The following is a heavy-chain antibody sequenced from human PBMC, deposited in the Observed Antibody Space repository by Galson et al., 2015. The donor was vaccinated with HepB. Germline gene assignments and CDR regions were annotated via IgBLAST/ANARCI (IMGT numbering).Heavy chain of an antibody. Sequence: SLRLSCAGSGFIFSNYGMHWVRQSPGKGLEWVAGITYDGGNKYYADSVKGRFTVSRDNSKNTLYPEMNSLKAEDTAVYYCTNGEPPITLGTTTGDFDSWGQGTLVTVSS. CDR2: ITYDGGNK. CDR1: GFIFSNYG. J-gene: IGHJ4*02. V-gene: IGHV3-30*18. D-gene: IGHD1-14*01. CDR3: TNGEPPITLGTTTGDFDS.